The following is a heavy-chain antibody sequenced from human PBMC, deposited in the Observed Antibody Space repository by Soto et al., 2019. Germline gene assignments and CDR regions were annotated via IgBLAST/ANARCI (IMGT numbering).Heavy chain of an antibody. CDR3: AGGSVVGGTDNWFDP. CDR2: LYYSGST. Sequence: QVQLQESGPGLVTPSQTLSLTCTVSGGSISSGGYYWSWIRQHPGKGLEWIGYLYYSGSTYYNPALKSRVTISVDTSKNQFSLKLSSGTAADTAVYYCAGGSVVGGTDNWFDPWGQGTLVTVSS. J-gene: IGHJ5*02. CDR1: GGSISSGGYY. V-gene: IGHV4-31*03. D-gene: IGHD3-16*01.